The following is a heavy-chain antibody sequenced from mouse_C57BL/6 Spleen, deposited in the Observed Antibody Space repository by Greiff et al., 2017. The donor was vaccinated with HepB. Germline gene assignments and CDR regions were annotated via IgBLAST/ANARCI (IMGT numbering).Heavy chain of an antibody. V-gene: IGHV1-77*01. CDR2: IGPGSGST. J-gene: IGHJ3*01. Sequence: QVHVKQSGAELVKPGASVKISCKASGYTFTDYYINWVKQRPGQGLEWIGKIGPGSGSTYYNEKFKDKATLTADKSSSTAYMQLSSLTSEDSAVYLCARLGYYGWFAYWGQGTLVTVSA. CDR3: ARLGYYGWFAY. D-gene: IGHD1-1*01. CDR1: GYTFTDYY.